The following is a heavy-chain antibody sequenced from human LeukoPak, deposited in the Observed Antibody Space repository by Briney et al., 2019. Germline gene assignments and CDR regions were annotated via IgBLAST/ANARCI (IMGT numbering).Heavy chain of an antibody. Sequence: PGGSLRLSCAASGFTFSSYAMSWVRQAPGKGLEWVSAISGSGGSTYYADSVKGRFTISRDNSKNTLYLQMNSLRAEDTAVYYCARDLEVYSYGPNYYYYYYMDVWGKGTTVTVSS. CDR2: ISGSGGST. J-gene: IGHJ6*03. V-gene: IGHV3-23*01. D-gene: IGHD5-18*01. CDR3: ARDLEVYSYGPNYYYYYYMDV. CDR1: GFTFSSYA.